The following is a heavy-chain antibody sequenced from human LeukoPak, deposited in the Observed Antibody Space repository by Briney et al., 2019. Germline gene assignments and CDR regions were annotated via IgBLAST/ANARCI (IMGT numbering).Heavy chain of an antibody. CDR2: ISAGNDI. Sequence: GGSLRLSCAASGFSFNNYAMVWVRQTPGKGLEWVSVISAGNDIVYADSVKGRFRISRDSSKNTLYLQMNSLRVGDTAVYYCAKYAPPTTALTRFFGDWGQGTLVTVSS. V-gene: IGHV3-23*01. D-gene: IGHD4-17*01. CDR1: GFSFNNYA. J-gene: IGHJ4*02. CDR3: AKYAPPTTALTRFFGD.